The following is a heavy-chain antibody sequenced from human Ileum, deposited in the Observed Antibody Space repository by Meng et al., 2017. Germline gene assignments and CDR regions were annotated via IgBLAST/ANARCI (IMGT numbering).Heavy chain of an antibody. J-gene: IGHJ4*02. CDR3: ATNKNKKIDY. D-gene: IGHD2/OR15-2a*01. V-gene: IGHV4-4*03. Sequence: QVWPQDAGPGLVDTQGPPSPTTVVLGDSTSSSNWWNWVRQPPGKGLEWIGEIFHTGSTNYNPSLKSRVTISADKSKNQFSLNLSSVTAADTAVYYCATNKNKKIDYWGQGTLVTVSS. CDR1: GDSTSSSNW. CDR2: IFHTGST.